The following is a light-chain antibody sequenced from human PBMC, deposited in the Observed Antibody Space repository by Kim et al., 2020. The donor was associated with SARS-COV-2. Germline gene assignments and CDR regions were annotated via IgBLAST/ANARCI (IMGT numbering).Light chain of an antibody. CDR3: QQYNGYHT. V-gene: IGKV1-5*03. J-gene: IGKJ2*01. CDR1: QSISRW. CDR2: EAS. Sequence: LSASVGDRVTITCRARQSISRWLAWYQQKPGKAPKLLIYEASRLESGVPSRFSGSGSGTEFTLTISSLQPDDFATYYCQQYNGYHTFGQGTKLEIK.